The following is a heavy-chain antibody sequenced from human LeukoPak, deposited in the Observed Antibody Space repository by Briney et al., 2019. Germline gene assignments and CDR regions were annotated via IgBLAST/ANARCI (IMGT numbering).Heavy chain of an antibody. Sequence: KASETLSLTCTVSGGSISSYYWSWIRQPPGKGLEWIGYIYYSGSTNYNPSLKSRVTISVDTSKNQFSLKLSSVTAADTAVYYCARSVRGYLDAFDIWGQGTMVAVSS. CDR1: GGSISSYY. V-gene: IGHV4-59*01. J-gene: IGHJ3*02. CDR2: IYYSGST. CDR3: ARSVRGYLDAFDI. D-gene: IGHD4-11*01.